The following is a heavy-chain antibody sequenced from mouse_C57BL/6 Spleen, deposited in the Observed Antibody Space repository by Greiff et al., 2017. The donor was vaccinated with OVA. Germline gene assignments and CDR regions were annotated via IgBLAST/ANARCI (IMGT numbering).Heavy chain of an antibody. CDR1: GYTFTDYY. CDR3: ARPSLFLRYAMDD. J-gene: IGHJ4*01. D-gene: IGHD1-1*01. CDR2: INPNNGGT. Sequence: VQLQQSGPELVKPGASVKISCKASGYTFTDYYMNWVKQSHGKSLEWIGDINPNNGGTSYNQKFKGKATLTVDKSSSTAYMELRSLTSEDSEVYYCARPSLFLRYAMDDWGQGTSVTVSS. V-gene: IGHV1-26*01.